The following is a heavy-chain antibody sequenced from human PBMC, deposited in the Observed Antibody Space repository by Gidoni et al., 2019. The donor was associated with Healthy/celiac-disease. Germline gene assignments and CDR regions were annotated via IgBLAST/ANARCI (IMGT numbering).Heavy chain of an antibody. D-gene: IGHD4-17*01. Sequence: EVQLVESGGGLVQPGGSLRLSCAASGFTVSSNYMSWVRQAPGKGLEWVSVIYSGGSTYYADSVKGRFTISRDNSKNTLYLQMNSLRAEDTAVYYCARGKVGDYMFYYYYGMDVWGQGTTVTVSS. CDR1: GFTVSSNY. J-gene: IGHJ6*02. V-gene: IGHV3-66*01. CDR2: IYSGGST. CDR3: ARGKVGDYMFYYYYGMDV.